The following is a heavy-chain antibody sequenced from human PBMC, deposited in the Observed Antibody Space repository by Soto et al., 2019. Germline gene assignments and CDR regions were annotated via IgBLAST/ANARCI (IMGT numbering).Heavy chain of an antibody. CDR3: ARDPSWDTAMVKPVDY. D-gene: IGHD5-18*01. J-gene: IGHJ4*02. CDR1: GYSISSGYY. CDR2: IYHSGST. Sequence: PSETLSLTCAVSGYSISSGYYWGWIRQPPGKGLEWIGSIYHSGSTYYNPSLKSRVTISVDTSKNQFSLKLSSVTAADTAVYYCARDPSWDTAMVKPVDYWGQGTLVTVSS. V-gene: IGHV4-38-2*02.